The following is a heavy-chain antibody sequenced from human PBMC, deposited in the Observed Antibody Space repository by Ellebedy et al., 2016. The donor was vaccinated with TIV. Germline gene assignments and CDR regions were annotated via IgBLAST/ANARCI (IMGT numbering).Heavy chain of an antibody. CDR1: GGSISSGGYY. CDR2: IYYSGST. Sequence: SETLSLTXTVSGGSISSGGYYWSWIRQHPGKGLEWIGYIYYSGSTNYNPSFKSRVTISRDTSKNQFSLKLTSVTAADTAVYYCARNSGWYVNDYWGQGTLVTVSS. V-gene: IGHV4-61*08. CDR3: ARNSGWYVNDY. J-gene: IGHJ4*02. D-gene: IGHD6-19*01.